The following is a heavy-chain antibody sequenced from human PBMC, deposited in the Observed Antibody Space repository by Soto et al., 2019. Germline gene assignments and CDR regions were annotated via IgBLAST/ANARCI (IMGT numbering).Heavy chain of an antibody. CDR2: INHSGST. J-gene: IGHJ3*02. CDR1: GWSFIGYY. Sequence: TSETLSLTCAFYGWSFIGYYWSWIRQPPGKGLEWIGEINHSGSTNYNPSLKSRVTISVDTSKNQFSLKLSSVTAADTAVYYCARGPRGVWRFGAFDIWGQGTMVTV. D-gene: IGHD2-8*02. CDR3: ARGPRGVWRFGAFDI. V-gene: IGHV4-34*01.